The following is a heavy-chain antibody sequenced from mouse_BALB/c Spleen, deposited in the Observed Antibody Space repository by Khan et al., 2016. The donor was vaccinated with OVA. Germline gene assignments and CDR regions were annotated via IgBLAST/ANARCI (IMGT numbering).Heavy chain of an antibody. CDR3: ARSYGSGTMDY. V-gene: IGHV3-8*02. D-gene: IGHD1-1*01. J-gene: IGHJ4*01. CDR1: GDSITSGF. Sequence: EVQLQESGPSLVKPSQTLSLTCSVTGDSITSGFWNWIRKFPGNKFEYMGYVNYSGNTYYNPSLKSRISITRDTSKSQYYLQLNSVTTEDTATDFCARSYGSGTMDYWGQGTSVTVSS. CDR2: VNYSGNT.